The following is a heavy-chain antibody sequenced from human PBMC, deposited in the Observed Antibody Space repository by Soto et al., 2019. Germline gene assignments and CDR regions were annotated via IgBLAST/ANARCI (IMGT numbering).Heavy chain of an antibody. CDR1: NGSISSPIYY. Sequence: SETLSLTCTVSNGSISSPIYYWGWIRQPPGKGLEWIGSIYHTGSTYYNPSLQGRVTISVDTSKNQFSLKLSSVTAADTAMYFCAGRSSLASVQLFFREISNYNWFDPWGQGTLVTVSS. J-gene: IGHJ5*02. CDR2: IYHTGST. V-gene: IGHV4-39*01. CDR3: AGRSSLASVQLFFREISNYNWFDP. D-gene: IGHD1-1*01.